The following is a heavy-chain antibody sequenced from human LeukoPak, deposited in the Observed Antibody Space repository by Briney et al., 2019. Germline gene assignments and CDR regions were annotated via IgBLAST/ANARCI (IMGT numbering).Heavy chain of an antibody. CDR1: GFTFSSYS. J-gene: IGHJ4*02. D-gene: IGHD6-19*01. Sequence: GGSLRPSCAASGFTFSSYSMNWVRQAPGKGLEWVSSISSSSSYIYYADSVKGRFTISRDNAKNSLYLQMNSLRAEDTAVYYCARGIAVAGRAIAYYFDYWGQGTLVTVSS. CDR3: ARGIAVAGRAIAYYFDY. V-gene: IGHV3-21*01. CDR2: ISSSSSYI.